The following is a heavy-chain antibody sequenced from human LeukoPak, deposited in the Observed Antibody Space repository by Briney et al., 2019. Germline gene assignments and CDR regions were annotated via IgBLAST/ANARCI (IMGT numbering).Heavy chain of an antibody. CDR1: GFTFSSYA. D-gene: IGHD3-10*01. J-gene: IGHJ5*02. V-gene: IGHV3-30-3*01. CDR3: ARDPTGRNWFDP. Sequence: GGSLRLSCAASGFTFSSYAMHWVRQAPGKGLEWVAVISYDGSNKYYADSVKGRFTISRDNSKNTLYLQMNSLRAEDTAVYCCARDPTGRNWFDPWGQGTLVTVSS. CDR2: ISYDGSNK.